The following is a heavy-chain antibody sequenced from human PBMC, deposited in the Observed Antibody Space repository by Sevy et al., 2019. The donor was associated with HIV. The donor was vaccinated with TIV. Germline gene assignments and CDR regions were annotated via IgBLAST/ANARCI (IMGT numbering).Heavy chain of an antibody. CDR2: IIPMFGTT. CDR3: ARERRDGNYFDY. D-gene: IGHD1-1*01. CDR1: GGTFSSYA. Sequence: ASVKVSCKASGGTFSSYAFSWVRQAPGQGLEWMGGIIPMFGTTNYAQKFQGRVTITADESTSTAYMELSSLRSEDTAFYYCARERRDGNYFDYWGQRTLVTVSS. V-gene: IGHV1-69*13. J-gene: IGHJ4*02.